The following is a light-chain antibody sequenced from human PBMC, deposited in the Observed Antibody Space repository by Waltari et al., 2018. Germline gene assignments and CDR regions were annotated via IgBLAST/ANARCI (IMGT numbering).Light chain of an antibody. Sequence: DIVMTQSPDSLAVSLGERSTINCKSSQSVLYSSNNKNYLAWYQQKPGQPPKLLIYWACTRESGVPDRFSGSGSGTDFTLTISSLQAEDVAVYYCQQYYSTPPTFGGGTKVESK. CDR2: WAC. CDR1: QSVLYSSNNKNY. CDR3: QQYYSTPPT. V-gene: IGKV4-1*01. J-gene: IGKJ4*01.